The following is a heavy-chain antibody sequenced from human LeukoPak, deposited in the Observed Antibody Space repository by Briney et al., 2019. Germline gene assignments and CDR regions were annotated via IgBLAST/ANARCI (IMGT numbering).Heavy chain of an antibody. CDR2: INHSGST. V-gene: IGHV4-34*01. Sequence: PSETLSLTCAVYVGSFSGYYWSWIRQPPGKGLEWIGEINHSGSTNYNSSLKRRVTIPVDTSNNQSSLKLSSVTAADTPGYYCRRGYYGSGSHCCHMHVWGKGTTITVS. J-gene: IGHJ6*03. CDR3: RRGYYGSGSHCCHMHV. CDR1: VGSFSGYY. D-gene: IGHD3-10*01.